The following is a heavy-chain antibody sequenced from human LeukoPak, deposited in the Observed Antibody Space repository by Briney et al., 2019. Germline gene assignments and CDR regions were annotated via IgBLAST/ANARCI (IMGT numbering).Heavy chain of an antibody. CDR3: AKKVGLVSAPLYYFDL. J-gene: IGHJ4*02. CDR2: TSGPGGSR. CDR1: GFTFGSYA. Sequence: GGSLRLSCAASGFTFGSYAMSWVRQAPGKWLEWVSATSGPGGSRDYADSVKGRFTISRDNSKNTLYLQMNSLRAEYTAIYYCAKKVGLVSAPLYYFDLWGQGTLVTVSS. V-gene: IGHV3-23*01. D-gene: IGHD6-6*01.